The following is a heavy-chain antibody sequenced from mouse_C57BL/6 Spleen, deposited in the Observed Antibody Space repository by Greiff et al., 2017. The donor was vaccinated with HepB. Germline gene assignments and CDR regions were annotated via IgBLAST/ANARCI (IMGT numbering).Heavy chain of an antibody. J-gene: IGHJ2*01. D-gene: IGHD2-4*01. Sequence: QVQLQQPGAELVRPGTSVKLSCKASGYTFTSYWMHWVKQRPGQGLEWIGVIDPSDSYTNYNQKFKGKATLTVDTSSSTAYMQLSSLTSEDSAVYYCAREADYDYDKDFDYWGQGTTLTVSS. CDR1: GYTFTSYW. V-gene: IGHV1-59*01. CDR3: AREADYDYDKDFDY. CDR2: IDPSDSYT.